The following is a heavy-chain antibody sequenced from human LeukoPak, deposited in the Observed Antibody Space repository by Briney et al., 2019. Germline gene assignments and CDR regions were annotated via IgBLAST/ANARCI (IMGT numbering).Heavy chain of an antibody. J-gene: IGHJ3*02. CDR1: GFTFTSYA. Sequence: GGSLRLSCAASGFTFTSYAVSWVRQAPGKGLEWVSAISGSAGSTYYADSVKGRFTISRDNSKNTLYLQMNSLRAEDTAVYYCAKVLPLGSSWRYDAFDIWGQGTMVTVSS. V-gene: IGHV3-23*01. CDR3: AKVLPLGSSWRYDAFDI. CDR2: ISGSAGST. D-gene: IGHD6-13*01.